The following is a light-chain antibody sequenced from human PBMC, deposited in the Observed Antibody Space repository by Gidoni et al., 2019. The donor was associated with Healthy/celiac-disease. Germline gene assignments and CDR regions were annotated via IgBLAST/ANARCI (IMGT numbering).Light chain of an antibody. J-gene: IGKJ1*01. CDR3: QQSYRTPGT. CDR2: AAS. CDR1: QSISSY. V-gene: IGKV1-39*01. Sequence: IQMTQSPSSLSASVGDRVTITCRASQSISSYLNWYQQKPGKAPKLLIYAASSLQSGGPSRFRGSGSGTDFTLTISSLQPEDFATYYCQQSYRTPGTFGQGTKVEIK.